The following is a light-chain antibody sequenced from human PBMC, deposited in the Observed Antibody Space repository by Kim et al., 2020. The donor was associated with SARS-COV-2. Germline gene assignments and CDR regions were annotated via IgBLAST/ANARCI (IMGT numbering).Light chain of an antibody. CDR3: CSYAGSYTLI. V-gene: IGLV2-11*01. J-gene: IGLJ2*01. CDR2: DVS. CDR1: SSDVGGYNY. Sequence: QSALTQPRSVSGSPGQSVTISCTGTSSDVGGYNYVSWYQQHPGKAPKLMIYDVSKRPSGVPDRFSGSKSDNTASLTISGLQAEDEADYYCCSYAGSYTLIFGGGTQLTVL.